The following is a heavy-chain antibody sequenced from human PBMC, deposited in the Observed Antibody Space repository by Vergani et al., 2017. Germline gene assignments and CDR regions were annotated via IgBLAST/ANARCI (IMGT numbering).Heavy chain of an antibody. D-gene: IGHD6-19*01. CDR1: GGSISSYY. Sequence: QVQLQESGPGLVKPSETLSLTCTVSGGSISSYYWSWIRQPAGKGLEWIGRIYTSGSTNYNPSLKSRVTMSVDTSKNQFSLKLSSVTAADTAVYYCAGRGSSGWYGYYYMDVWGKGTTVTVSS. CDR3: AGRGSSGWYGYYYMDV. J-gene: IGHJ6*03. CDR2: IYTSGST. V-gene: IGHV4-4*07.